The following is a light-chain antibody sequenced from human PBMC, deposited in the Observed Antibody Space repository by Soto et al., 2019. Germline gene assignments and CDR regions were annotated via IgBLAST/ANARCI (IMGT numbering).Light chain of an antibody. V-gene: IGKV3-20*01. J-gene: IGKJ2*01. CDR2: GAS. Sequence: DSMLTQSPGTLSLSPGERATLSCRASQSVSTRYLAWYQQKPGRAPRLLIYGASIRATGIPDRFSGSGSGTDFTLTISRLEPEEFAVYYCHQFGSSPPAFTFGQGTKLEI. CDR3: HQFGSSPPAFT. CDR1: QSVSTRY.